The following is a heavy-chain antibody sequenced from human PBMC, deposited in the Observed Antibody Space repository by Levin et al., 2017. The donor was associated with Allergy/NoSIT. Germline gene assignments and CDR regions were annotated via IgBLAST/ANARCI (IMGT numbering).Heavy chain of an antibody. D-gene: IGHD3-10*01. CDR1: GGSISSYY. Sequence: ESLKISCTVSGGSISSYYWSWIRQPAGKGLEWIGRIYTIGSTNKNPSLKSRVTMSVDTSKNQFSLKLSSVTAADTAVYYCARDSDGSGSYHYNFDYWGQGTLVTVSS. CDR2: IYTIGST. CDR3: ARDSDGSGSYHYNFDY. V-gene: IGHV4-4*07. J-gene: IGHJ4*02.